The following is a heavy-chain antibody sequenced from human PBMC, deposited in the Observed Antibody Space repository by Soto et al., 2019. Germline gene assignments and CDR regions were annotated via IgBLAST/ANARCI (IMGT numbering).Heavy chain of an antibody. CDR2: IIPIFGTA. CDR3: ATAKYYYDGSGYNDY. D-gene: IGHD3-22*01. V-gene: IGHV1-69*06. J-gene: IGHJ4*02. Sequence: SVKVSCKASGGTFSSYAISWVRQAPGQGLEWMGGIIPIFGTANYAQKFQGRVTITADKSTSTAYMELSSLRSEDTAVYYCATAKYYYDGSGYNDYWGQGTLVTAPQ. CDR1: GGTFSSYA.